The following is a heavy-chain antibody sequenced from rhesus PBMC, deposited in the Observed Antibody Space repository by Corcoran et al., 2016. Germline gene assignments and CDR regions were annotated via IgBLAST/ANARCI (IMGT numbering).Heavy chain of an antibody. V-gene: IGHV4-122*02. Sequence: QVQLQESGPGLVKPSEPLSLTCAVSGGSISSSYYYWSWIRQAPGKGLEWMGYISYSGSTSYNPSLKSRVTISRDTSKNQFSLKLSSVTAADTAVYYCARRTRNNYDYFDYWGQGVLVTVSS. D-gene: IGHD4-11*01. CDR2: ISYSGST. CDR1: GGSISSSYYY. CDR3: ARRTRNNYDYFDY. J-gene: IGHJ4*01.